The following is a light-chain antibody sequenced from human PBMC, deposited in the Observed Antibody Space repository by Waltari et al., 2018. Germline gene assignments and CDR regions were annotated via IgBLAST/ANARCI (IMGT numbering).Light chain of an antibody. V-gene: IGKV3-20*01. CDR3: QQYGGSLT. Sequence: ERALTWSPGTMPLSSGERATLSRRAIQSVSGNYLACYQQRPGQAPRLLIYGASTRATGIPDRFSGSGSGTDFTLTISRLEPEDFAVYYCQQYGGSLTFGGGTKVEI. CDR2: GAS. CDR1: QSVSGNY. J-gene: IGKJ4*01.